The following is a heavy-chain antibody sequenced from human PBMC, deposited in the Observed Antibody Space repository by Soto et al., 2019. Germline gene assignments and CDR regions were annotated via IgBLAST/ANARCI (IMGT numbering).Heavy chain of an antibody. D-gene: IGHD1-26*01. CDR1: GFTFSSYG. J-gene: IGHJ4*02. CDR2: ISYDGSNK. Sequence: GESLKISCAASGFTFSSYGMHWVRQAPGKGLEWVAVISYDGSNKYYADSVKGRFTISRDNSKNTLYLQMNSLRAEDTAVYYCATEPDLVGASYLDYWGQGTLVTVSS. V-gene: IGHV3-30*03. CDR3: ATEPDLVGASYLDY.